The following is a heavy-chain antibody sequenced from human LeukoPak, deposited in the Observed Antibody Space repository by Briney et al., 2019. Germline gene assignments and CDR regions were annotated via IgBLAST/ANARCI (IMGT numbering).Heavy chain of an antibody. D-gene: IGHD3-22*01. V-gene: IGHV4-4*07. CDR2: IYTSGST. Sequence: SETLSLTCTVSGGSISSYYWSWIRQPAGKGLEWIGRIYTSGSTNYNPSLKSRVTMSVDTSKNQFSLKLSSVTAADTAVYYCARDSMGALDYYDSGGYALWGQGTLVTVSS. CDR3: ARDSMGALDYYDSGGYAL. CDR1: GGSISSYY. J-gene: IGHJ4*02.